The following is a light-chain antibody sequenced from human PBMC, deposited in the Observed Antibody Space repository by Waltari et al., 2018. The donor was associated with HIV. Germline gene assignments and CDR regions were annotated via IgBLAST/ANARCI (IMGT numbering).Light chain of an antibody. CDR3: ATWNDSL. J-gene: IGLJ2*01. Sequence: SVLTQPPSASATPGQRVTISCYGSSPNIGSNCVFLNHHLPGTPPKLHVYRNNQRPSGVPDRLSGSKSGTSASLAISGLRSEDEADYYCATWNDSLVGGGTKLTVL. CDR2: RNN. CDR1: SPNIGSNC. V-gene: IGLV1-47*01.